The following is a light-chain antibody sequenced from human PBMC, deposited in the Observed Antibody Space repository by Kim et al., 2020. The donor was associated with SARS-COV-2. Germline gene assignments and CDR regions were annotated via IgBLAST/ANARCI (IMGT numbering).Light chain of an antibody. CDR1: QDIYKH. Sequence: TYVEDRVTLTGRASQDIYKHLAWYQRNPGEAPELLVYAASTVTTGVPSRFSGSGSVTEFTLTIRSLQSEDFATYSSLQLNTVPRTFAQGTKVDIK. V-gene: IGKV1-9*01. CDR3: LQLNTVPRT. CDR2: AAS. J-gene: IGKJ1*01.